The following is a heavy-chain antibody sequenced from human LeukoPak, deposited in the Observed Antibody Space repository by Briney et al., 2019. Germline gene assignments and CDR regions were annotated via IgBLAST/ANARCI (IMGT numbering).Heavy chain of an antibody. CDR1: GYTLTELS. D-gene: IGHD2-2*01. CDR3: ATYDVVPAAHAFDS. J-gene: IGHJ3*02. Sequence: GASVKVSCKVSGYTLTELSMHWVRQAPGKGLEWMGGFDPEDGETIYAQKFQGRVTMTEDTSTDTAYMELSSLRSEDTAVYYCATYDVVPAAHAFDSWGQGTMVTVSS. CDR2: FDPEDGET. V-gene: IGHV1-24*01.